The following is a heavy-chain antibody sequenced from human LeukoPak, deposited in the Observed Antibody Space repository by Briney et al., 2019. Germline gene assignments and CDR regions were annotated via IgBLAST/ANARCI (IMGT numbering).Heavy chain of an antibody. Sequence: GASVKVSCKASGGTFSSYAISWVRQAPGQGLEWVGWINSYSGNTNSAQKVQGRVTMTTDTSTSTAYMELRSLRSDDTAVYYCAKGRYYESSDYSGGDAFDIWGQGTMVTVSS. CDR1: GGTFSSYA. CDR3: AKGRYYESSDYSGGDAFDI. D-gene: IGHD3-22*01. CDR2: INSYSGNT. V-gene: IGHV1-18*01. J-gene: IGHJ3*02.